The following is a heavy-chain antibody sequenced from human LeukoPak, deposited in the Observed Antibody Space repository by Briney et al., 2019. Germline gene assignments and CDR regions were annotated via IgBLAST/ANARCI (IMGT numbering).Heavy chain of an antibody. CDR2: ISWNSGSI. J-gene: IGHJ4*02. D-gene: IGHD3-22*01. V-gene: IGHV3-9*01. CDR3: AKDLESLYYDSTY. CDR1: GFTFDDYA. Sequence: GRSLRLSCAASGFTFDDYAMHWVRQAPGKGLEWVSGISWNSGSIGYADSVKGRFTISRDNSKNTLYLQMNSLRAEDTAVYYWAKDLESLYYDSTYWGQGTLVTVSS.